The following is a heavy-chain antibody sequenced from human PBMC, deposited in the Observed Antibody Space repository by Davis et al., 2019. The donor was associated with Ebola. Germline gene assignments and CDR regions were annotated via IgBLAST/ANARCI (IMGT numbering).Heavy chain of an antibody. CDR1: GFTFSNAW. J-gene: IGHJ5*02. V-gene: IGHV3-7*04. Sequence: GESLKISCAASGFTFSNAWMSWVRQAPGKGLEWVARIKQDGGETYYVDSVKGRFTISRDNAKNSLYLQMNSLRAEDSAVYYCARGGSYPGSWGQGTLVTVSS. CDR3: ARGGSYPGS. CDR2: IKQDGGET. D-gene: IGHD1-26*01.